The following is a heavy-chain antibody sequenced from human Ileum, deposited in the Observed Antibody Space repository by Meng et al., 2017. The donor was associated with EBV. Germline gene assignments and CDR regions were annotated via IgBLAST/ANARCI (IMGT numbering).Heavy chain of an antibody. Sequence: RRRREAGSGLVKPSETLAPTCAVPGGSISSGGYSWSWIRQPPWKGLEWIGYIFHSGNRNYNPSLKSRVTLSVDRSKNQFSLKLSSVTAADTAVYYCGRAGQVSQIDYWGQGTLVTVSS. CDR2: IFHSGNR. J-gene: IGHJ4*02. V-gene: IGHV4-30-2*01. CDR1: GGSISSGGYS. CDR3: GRAGQVSQIDY. D-gene: IGHD5/OR15-5a*01.